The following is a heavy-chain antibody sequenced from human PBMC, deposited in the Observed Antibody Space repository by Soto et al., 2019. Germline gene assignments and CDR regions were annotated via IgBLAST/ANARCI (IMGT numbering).Heavy chain of an antibody. D-gene: IGHD4-17*01. Sequence: QVQLVQSGAEVKKPGSSVKVSCKASGGTFSSYAISWVRQAPGQGLEWMGGIIPIFGTANYAQKFQVRVTITADESTSTAYMELSSLRSEDTAVYYCARDLGYGVVPLDNWFDPWGQGTLVTVSS. V-gene: IGHV1-69*01. CDR1: GGTFSSYA. CDR3: ARDLGYGVVPLDNWFDP. J-gene: IGHJ5*02. CDR2: IIPIFGTA.